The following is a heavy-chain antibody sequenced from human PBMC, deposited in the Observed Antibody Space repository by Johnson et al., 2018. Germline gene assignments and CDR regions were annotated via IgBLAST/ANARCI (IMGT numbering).Heavy chain of an antibody. D-gene: IGHD6-19*01. CDR1: GFSFSSYY. CDR2: IKLDGSEK. CDR3: ARAFSSGWYAIERN. Sequence: VQLVQSGGGLVQPGGSLRLSCAASGFSFSSYYMSWVRQAPGKGLEWVANIKLDGSEKYYVDSVKDRLTISRDNAKNALYLQMNSLRADDTAVYYCARAFSSGWYAIERNLGQGTLVNVSS. J-gene: IGHJ4*02. V-gene: IGHV3-7*04.